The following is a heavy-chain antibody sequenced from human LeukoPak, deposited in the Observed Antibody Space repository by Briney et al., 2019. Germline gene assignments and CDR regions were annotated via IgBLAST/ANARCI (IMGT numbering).Heavy chain of an antibody. CDR1: GYTFTGYY. CDR3: ARVLGYYDSSGYGY. D-gene: IGHD3-22*01. CDR2: INPNSGGT. V-gene: IGHV1-2*02. Sequence: ASVKVSCKASGYTFTGYYMHWVRQAPGQGLEWMGWINPNSGGTNYAQKFQGRATMTRDTSISTAYMELSGLRSDDTAVYYCARVLGYYDSSGYGYWGQGTLVTVSS. J-gene: IGHJ4*02.